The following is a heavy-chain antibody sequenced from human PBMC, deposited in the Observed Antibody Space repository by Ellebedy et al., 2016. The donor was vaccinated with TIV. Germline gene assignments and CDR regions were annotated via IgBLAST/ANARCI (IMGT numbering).Heavy chain of an antibody. J-gene: IGHJ4*02. CDR3: ARVGSYCSGGGCRGNYFDY. Sequence: SETLSLXXTVSGYSITSGYYWGWIRQPPGKGPEWIGSISHSGSTYFDPSLKSRVTVSVDTSKNQFSLNLSSVTAADTAMYYCARVGSYCSGGGCRGNYFDYWGQGILVTVSS. D-gene: IGHD2-15*01. CDR1: GYSITSGYY. V-gene: IGHV4-38-2*02. CDR2: ISHSGST.